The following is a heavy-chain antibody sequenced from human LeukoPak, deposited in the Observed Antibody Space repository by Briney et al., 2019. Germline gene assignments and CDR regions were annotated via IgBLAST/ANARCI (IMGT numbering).Heavy chain of an antibody. V-gene: IGHV3-23*01. CDR1: GFTFSSYA. CDR2: ISGSAGST. CDR3: AKGGAVSSKSITMIRGTRRYYYYMDV. J-gene: IGHJ6*03. Sequence: PGGSLRLSCAASGFTFSSYAMSWVRQAPGKGLEWVSGISGSAGSTYYADSVKGRFTISRDNSKNTLYLQINRLRAEDTAVYYCAKGGAVSSKSITMIRGTRRYYYYMDVWGKGTTVTISS. D-gene: IGHD3-10*01.